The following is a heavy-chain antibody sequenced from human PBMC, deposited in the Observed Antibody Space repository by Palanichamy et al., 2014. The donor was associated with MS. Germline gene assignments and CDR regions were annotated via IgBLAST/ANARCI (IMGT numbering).Heavy chain of an antibody. CDR1: GNTFT. CDR2: ISAYNGHT. CDR3: ARDSRGFADI. Sequence: QVHLVQSGAEVKKPGASVKVSCKASGNTFTITWVRQAPGQGLEWMGWISAYNGHTNYVQKLQGGVTMTTDTSRTTAYMELRSLRFDDTAVYYCARDSRGFADIWGQGTLVTVFS. V-gene: IGHV1-18*01. J-gene: IGHJ4*02.